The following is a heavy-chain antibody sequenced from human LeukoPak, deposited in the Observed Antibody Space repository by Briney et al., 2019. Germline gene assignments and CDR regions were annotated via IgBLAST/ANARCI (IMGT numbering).Heavy chain of an antibody. Sequence: GGSLRLSCAASGFTFSSYSMSWVRQAPGKGLEWVSSISSSSSYIYYADSVKGRFTISRDNTKNSLYLQMHSLRGEDTAVYYCAPALRYFDWLLYEDGFVPWGQGTLVTVSS. CDR2: ISSSSSYI. CDR1: GFTFSSYS. CDR3: APALRYFDWLLYEDGFVP. V-gene: IGHV3-21*01. D-gene: IGHD3-9*01. J-gene: IGHJ5*02.